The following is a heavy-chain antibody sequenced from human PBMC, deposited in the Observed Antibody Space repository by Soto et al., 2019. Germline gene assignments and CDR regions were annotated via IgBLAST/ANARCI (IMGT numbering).Heavy chain of an antibody. J-gene: IGHJ4*02. CDR3: AHSHYDILTGPGYYCDC. CDR2: IYWNADK. Sequence: VSGPTLVNTTQTPTLTCIFSGFSPSTSGVGVGWIRQPPGKALEWLALIYWNADKRYSPSLQSRLTITKDTSKNQVVLTMTNMDPVDTATYYCAHSHYDILTGPGYYCDCRGQETLFTVSS. D-gene: IGHD3-9*01. CDR1: GFSPSTSGVG. V-gene: IGHV2-5*01.